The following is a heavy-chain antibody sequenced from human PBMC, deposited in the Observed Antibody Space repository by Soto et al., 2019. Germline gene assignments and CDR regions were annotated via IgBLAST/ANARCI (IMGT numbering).Heavy chain of an antibody. CDR3: ARARIAVAVYSGMDV. D-gene: IGHD6-19*01. J-gene: IGHJ6*02. CDR1: GFTFSSYS. CDR2: ISSSSSYI. Sequence: PGGSLRLSCAASGFTFSSYSMNWVRQAPGKGLEWVSSISSSSSYIYYADSVKGRFTISRDNAKNSLYLQMNSLRAEDNAVYYCARARIAVAVYSGMDVWGQGTTVTV. V-gene: IGHV3-21*01.